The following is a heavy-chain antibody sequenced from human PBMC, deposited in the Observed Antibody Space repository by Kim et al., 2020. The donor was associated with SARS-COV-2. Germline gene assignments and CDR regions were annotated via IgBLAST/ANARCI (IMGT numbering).Heavy chain of an antibody. CDR3: ARGLPGIPEDFDY. D-gene: IGHD6-13*01. J-gene: IGHJ4*02. V-gene: IGHV4-61*02. CDR1: GGSISSGSYY. CDR2: IYTSGST. Sequence: SETLSLTCTVSGGSISSGSYYWSWIRQPAGKGLEWIGRIYTSGSTNYNPSLKSRVTISVDTSKNQFSLKLSSVTAADTAVYYCARGLPGIPEDFDYWGQGTLAT.